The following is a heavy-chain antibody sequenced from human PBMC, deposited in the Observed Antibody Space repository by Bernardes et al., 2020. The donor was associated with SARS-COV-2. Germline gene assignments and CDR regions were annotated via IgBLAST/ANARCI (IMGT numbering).Heavy chain of an antibody. CDR3: ATERQSLTIFGVGHDAFDF. V-gene: IGHV3-43*01. CDR1: GFTFEDYT. D-gene: IGHD3-3*01. J-gene: IGHJ3*01. CDR2: VSWDGSTT. Sequence: SLRLSCAASGFTFEDYTMHWVRQVPGKGLEWVSLVSWDGSTTHYADSVKGRFIISRDSSRNTLHLQMNSLRKEDTALYYCATERQSLTIFGVGHDAFDFWGQGTMVTVSS.